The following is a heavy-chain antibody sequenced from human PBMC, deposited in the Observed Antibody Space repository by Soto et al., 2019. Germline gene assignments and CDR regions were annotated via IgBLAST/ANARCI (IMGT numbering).Heavy chain of an antibody. V-gene: IGHV4-59*01. D-gene: IGHD3-9*01. CDR3: ARCRGDILTGSLCGGMDV. J-gene: IGHJ6*02. Sequence: PSETLSLTCTVSGGSISSYYWSWIRQPPGKGLEWIGYIYYSGSTNYNPSLKSRVTISVDTSKNQFSLKLSSVTAADTAVYYCARCRGDILTGSLCGGMDVWGQGTTVTVSS. CDR1: GGSISSYY. CDR2: IYYSGST.